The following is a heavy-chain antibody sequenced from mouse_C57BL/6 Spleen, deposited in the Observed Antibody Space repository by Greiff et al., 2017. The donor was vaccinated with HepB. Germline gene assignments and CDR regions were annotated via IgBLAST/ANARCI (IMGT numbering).Heavy chain of an antibody. Sequence: EVQLQQSGPELVKPGASVKMSCKASGYTFTDYNMHWVKQRHGKSLEWIGYINPNNGGTSYNQKFKGKATLTVNKSSNTAYMELRSLTSEDSAVYYCAGGPNYYGSSYWYFDVWGTGTTVTVSS. CDR3: AGGPNYYGSSYWYFDV. D-gene: IGHD1-1*01. J-gene: IGHJ1*03. V-gene: IGHV1-22*01. CDR2: INPNNGGT. CDR1: GYTFTDYN.